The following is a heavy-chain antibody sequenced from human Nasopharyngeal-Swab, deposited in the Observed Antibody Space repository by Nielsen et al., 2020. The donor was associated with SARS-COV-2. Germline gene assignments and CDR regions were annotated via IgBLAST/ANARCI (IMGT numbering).Heavy chain of an antibody. J-gene: IGHJ4*02. V-gene: IGHV4-39*01. CDR2: IYYSGST. CDR1: GGSISSSSYY. Sequence: SETLSLTCTVSGGSISSSSYYWGWIRQPPGKGLEWIGSIYYSGSTYYNPSLKSRVTISVDTSKNQFSLKLSSVTAADTAVYYCARGLAATTVVTPGFDYWGQGTLVTVSS. CDR3: ARGLAATTVVTPGFDY. D-gene: IGHD4-23*01.